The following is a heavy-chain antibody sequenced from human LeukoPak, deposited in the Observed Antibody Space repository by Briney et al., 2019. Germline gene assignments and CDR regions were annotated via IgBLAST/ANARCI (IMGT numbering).Heavy chain of an antibody. CDR3: ARDSRSFGAGSSFGFNT. CDR1: GGSISSYY. Sequence: SETLSLTCTVSGGSISSYYWSWIRQPPGKGLEWIGYIYYSGSTNYNPSLKSRVTISVDTSKNQFSLKLSSVTAADTAVYYCARDSRSFGAGSSFGFNTWGQGTLVTVSP. CDR2: IYYSGST. J-gene: IGHJ5*02. D-gene: IGHD3-10*01. V-gene: IGHV4-59*01.